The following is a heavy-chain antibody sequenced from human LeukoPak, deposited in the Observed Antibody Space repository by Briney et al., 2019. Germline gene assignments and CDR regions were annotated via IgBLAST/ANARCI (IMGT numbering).Heavy chain of an antibody. J-gene: IGHJ4*02. CDR2: ISSDGSIT. CDR3: ARDRRYSSPYYFDY. Sequence: PGGSLRLSCAASGFTFSTYWMHWVRQAPGKGLVWVSRISSDGSITGYADSVKGRFTISRDNAKNSLYLQMNSLRAEDTAVYYCARDRRYSSPYYFDYWGQRTLVTVSS. CDR1: GFTFSTYW. D-gene: IGHD6-6*01. V-gene: IGHV3-74*01.